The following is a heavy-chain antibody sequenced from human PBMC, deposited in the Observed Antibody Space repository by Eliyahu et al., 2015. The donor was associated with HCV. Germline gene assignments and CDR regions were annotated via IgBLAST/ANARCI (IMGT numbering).Heavy chain of an antibody. V-gene: IGHV3-48*02. D-gene: IGHD3-3*01. CDR3: ARGKDDSLFGVAPFDF. J-gene: IGHJ4*02. CDR1: GFTFKTYR. CDR2: ITASSGTI. Sequence: EVHLVESGGGLVQPGGSLRLSCAASGFTFKTYRMNWVRQAPGLGLEFVSYITASSGTIYYADSVKGRFTVSRDNDKSSLYLQMNSLRDEDTAVYYCARGKDDSLFGVAPFDFWGQGILVTVSS.